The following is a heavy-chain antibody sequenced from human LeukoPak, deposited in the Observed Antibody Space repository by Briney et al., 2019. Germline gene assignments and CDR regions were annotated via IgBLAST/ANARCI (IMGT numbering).Heavy chain of an antibody. J-gene: IGHJ6*02. Sequence: SETLSLTCTVSGGSISSYYWSWIRQPPGKGLEWIGYIYYSGSTNYNPSLKSRVTISVDTSKNQFSLKLSSVTAADTAVYYCARHMYCSSTSCYYYYGMDVWGQGTTVTVSS. CDR1: GGSISSYY. CDR3: ARHMYCSSTSCYYYYGMDV. V-gene: IGHV4-59*01. CDR2: IYYSGST. D-gene: IGHD2-2*01.